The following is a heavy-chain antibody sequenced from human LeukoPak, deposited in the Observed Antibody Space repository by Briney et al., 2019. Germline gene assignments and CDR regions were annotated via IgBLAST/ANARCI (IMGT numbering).Heavy chain of an antibody. J-gene: IGHJ4*02. V-gene: IGHV4-59*08. CDR1: GGSISNYY. D-gene: IGHD1/OR15-1a*01. Sequence: SETLSLTCTVSGGSISNYYWSWIRQPPGEGLEWIGYIYYSGSTNYNPSLKSRVTISVDTSKNQFSLKLSSVTAADTAVYYCARSIAGTRSRFDYRGQGTLVTVSS. CDR3: ARSIAGTRSRFDY. CDR2: IYYSGST.